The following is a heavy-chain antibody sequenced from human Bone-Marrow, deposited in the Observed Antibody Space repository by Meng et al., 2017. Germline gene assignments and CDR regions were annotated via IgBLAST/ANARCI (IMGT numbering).Heavy chain of an antibody. D-gene: IGHD6-19*01. V-gene: IGHV3-33*01. CDR2: IWYDGSNK. CDR3: ARDLGQQWLILDY. CDR1: GFTFSSYG. Sequence: QVQLGESGGGVVQPGRSLRLSCAASGFTFSSYGMHWVRQAPGKGLEWVAVIWYDGSNKYYADSVKGRFTISRDNSKNTLYLQMNSLRAEDTAVYYCARDLGQQWLILDYWGQGTLVTVSS. J-gene: IGHJ4*02.